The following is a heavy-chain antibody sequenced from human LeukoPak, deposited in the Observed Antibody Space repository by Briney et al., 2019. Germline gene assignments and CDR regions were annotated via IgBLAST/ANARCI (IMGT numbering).Heavy chain of an antibody. V-gene: IGHV3-23*01. D-gene: IGHD6-13*01. J-gene: IGHJ4*02. CDR1: GFTFSSYA. CDR3: AKELYSRSVDH. Sequence: GGSLRLSCAASGFTFSSYAMSWVRQAPGKGLEWVSAISDRGGNTYYADSVKGRFTISRDNSKNTLYLQMNSLRAEDTAVYYCAKELYSRSVDHWGQGTLVTVSS. CDR2: ISDRGGNT.